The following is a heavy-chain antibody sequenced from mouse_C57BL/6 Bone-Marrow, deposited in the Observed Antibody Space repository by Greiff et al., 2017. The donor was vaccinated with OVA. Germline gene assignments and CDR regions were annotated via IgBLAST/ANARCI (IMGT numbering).Heavy chain of an antibody. CDR3: AMGRAVVARRDY. Sequence: QVQLQQPGAELVKPGASVKVSCKASGYTFTSYWMHWVKQRPGQGLEWIGRINPSDSDTNYNQKFKGKATLTVDKSSSTAYMQLNSLTSEDSAVYYCAMGRAVVARRDYWGQGTTLTVSS. D-gene: IGHD1-1*01. J-gene: IGHJ2*01. V-gene: IGHV1-74*01. CDR2: INPSDSDT. CDR1: GYTFTSYW.